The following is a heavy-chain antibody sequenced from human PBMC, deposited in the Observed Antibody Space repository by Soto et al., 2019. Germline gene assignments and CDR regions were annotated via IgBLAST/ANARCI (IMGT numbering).Heavy chain of an antibody. V-gene: IGHV3-9*01. J-gene: IGHJ3*02. D-gene: IGHD6-19*01. CDR2: ISWNSGSI. Sequence: EVQLVESGGGLVQPGRSLRLSCAASGFTFDDYAMHWVRQAPGKGLAWVSGISWNSGSIGYADSVKGRFTISRDNAKNSLYLQMTSLRAEDTALYYCAKGQRQWPTEDAFDIWGQGTMVTVSS. CDR1: GFTFDDYA. CDR3: AKGQRQWPTEDAFDI.